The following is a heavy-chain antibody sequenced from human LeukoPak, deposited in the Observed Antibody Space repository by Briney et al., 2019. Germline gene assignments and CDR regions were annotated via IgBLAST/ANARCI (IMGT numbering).Heavy chain of an antibody. Sequence: SQTLSLTRAISGDSVSRNRAAWNWIRQSPSRGLEWLGRTYYRSKWYNNYAVSVKSRININPDTSKNQFSLQLNSVTPEDTAVYYCAREAHGDEDFDYWGQGTLVTVSS. V-gene: IGHV6-1*01. CDR2: TYYRSKWYN. CDR1: GDSVSRNRAA. CDR3: AREAHGDEDFDY. J-gene: IGHJ4*02.